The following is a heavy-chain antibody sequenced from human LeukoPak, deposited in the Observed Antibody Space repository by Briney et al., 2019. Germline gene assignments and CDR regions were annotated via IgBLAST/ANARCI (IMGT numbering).Heavy chain of an antibody. V-gene: IGHV4-34*01. Sequence: SETLSLTGAVYGGPFSGYYWNWIRQPPGKGLEWIGEINHNGYTNYNPSLESRVTISVDTSKNQFSLKVYSLTAADTAVYFCARAGTGDRSAVFDYWGQEILVTVSS. CDR1: GGPFSGYY. CDR2: INHNGYT. CDR3: ARAGTGDRSAVFDY. D-gene: IGHD7-27*01. J-gene: IGHJ4*02.